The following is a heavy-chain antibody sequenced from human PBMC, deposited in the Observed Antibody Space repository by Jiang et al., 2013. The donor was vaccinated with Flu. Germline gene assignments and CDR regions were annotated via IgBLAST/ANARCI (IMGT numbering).Heavy chain of an antibody. CDR2: ITSGISSTF. D-gene: IGHD1-14*01. CDR3: ARLEKWAEPHRGALDV. J-gene: IGHJ3*01. CDR1: GFIFSSYS. V-gene: IGHV3-48*01. Sequence: LLESGGRLVQPGESLRLSCAASGFIFSSYSMAWVRQAPGKGLEWVSYITSGISSTFYYRDSVKGRFTISRDNDRNSLFLQMNSLRVEDSGVYYCARLEKWAEPHRGALDVWGQGTMVTVSS.